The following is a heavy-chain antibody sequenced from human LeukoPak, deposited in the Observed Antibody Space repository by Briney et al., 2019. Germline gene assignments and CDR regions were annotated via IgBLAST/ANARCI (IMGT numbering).Heavy chain of an antibody. Sequence: GGSLRLSCAASGFTFSSYAMSWVRQAPGKGLEWVSAISGSGGSTYYADSVKGRFTISRDNSKNTLYLQMNSLRAEDTAVYYCARGLAYCGGDCHSSGYWGQGTLVTVSS. CDR1: GFTFSSYA. V-gene: IGHV3-23*01. CDR3: ARGLAYCGGDCHSSGY. CDR2: ISGSGGST. D-gene: IGHD2-21*02. J-gene: IGHJ4*02.